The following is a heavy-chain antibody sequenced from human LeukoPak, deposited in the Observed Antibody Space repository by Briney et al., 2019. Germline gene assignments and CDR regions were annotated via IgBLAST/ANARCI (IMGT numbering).Heavy chain of an antibody. CDR1: GYTFTSYG. D-gene: IGHD3-22*01. V-gene: IGHV7-4-1*02. CDR3: ARYYYDSSGNGNYLDY. J-gene: IGHJ4*02. CDR2: INTNSGKP. Sequence: ASVKVSCKASGYTFTSYGISWVRQAPGQGLEWMGWINTNSGKPTYAQGFTGRFVFSLDTSVSTAYLQISSLEAGDTAVYYCARYYYDSSGNGNYLDYWGQGTLVTVSS.